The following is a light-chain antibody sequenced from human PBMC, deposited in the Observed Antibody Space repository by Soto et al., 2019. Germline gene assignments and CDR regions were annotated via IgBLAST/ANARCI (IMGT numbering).Light chain of an antibody. CDR3: QHYGSSPLT. V-gene: IGKV3-20*01. Sequence: EIVLTQSPGTLSLPPGERATLSCRASQSVSSSYLAGYKQKPGQAPRLLIYGASSRATGIPARFSGSGSGTDFTLTISGLEPEDFAVDYCQHYGSSPLTFGGGTKVEIK. CDR1: QSVSSSY. J-gene: IGKJ4*01. CDR2: GAS.